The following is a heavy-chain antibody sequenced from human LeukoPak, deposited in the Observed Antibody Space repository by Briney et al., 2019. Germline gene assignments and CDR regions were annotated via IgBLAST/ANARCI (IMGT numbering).Heavy chain of an antibody. V-gene: IGHV4-39*07. CDR3: ARTPQWVDAFDI. D-gene: IGHD1-26*01. Sequence: PSETLSLTCTVSGGSISSSNYYWGWIRQPPGKGLEWIGSIYYSGSTYYNPSLKSRVTISVDTSKNQFSLNLSSVTAADTAVYYCARTPQWVDAFDIWGQGTMVTVFS. CDR2: IYYSGST. J-gene: IGHJ3*02. CDR1: GGSISSSNYY.